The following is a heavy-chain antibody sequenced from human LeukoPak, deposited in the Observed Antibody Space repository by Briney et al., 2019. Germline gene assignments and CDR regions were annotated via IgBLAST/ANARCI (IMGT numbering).Heavy chain of an antibody. D-gene: IGHD5-24*01. CDR2: IYYSGST. J-gene: IGHJ4*02. CDR3: ARVPPKGEGWLLDY. V-gene: IGHV4-59*01. Sequence: PSETLSLTCTVSGGSISSYYWSWIRQPPGKGLEWIGYIYYSGSTNYNPSLKSRVTISVDTSKNQFSLKLSSVTAAGTAVYYCARVPPKGEGWLLDYWGQGTLVTVSS. CDR1: GGSISSYY.